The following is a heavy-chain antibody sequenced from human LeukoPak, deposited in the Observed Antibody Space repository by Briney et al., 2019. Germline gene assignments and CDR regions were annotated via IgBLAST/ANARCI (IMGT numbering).Heavy chain of an antibody. D-gene: IGHD5-18*01. CDR2: IYYSGST. J-gene: IGHJ4*02. Sequence: SETLSLTCTVSGGSISSSSYYWGWIRQPPGKGLEWIGSIYYSGSTYYNPSLKRRVTISVDTSKNQFSLKLSSVTAADTAVYYCARRARIQLWPTEYFDYWGQGTLVTVSS. CDR3: ARRARIQLWPTEYFDY. CDR1: GGSISSSSYY. V-gene: IGHV4-39*01.